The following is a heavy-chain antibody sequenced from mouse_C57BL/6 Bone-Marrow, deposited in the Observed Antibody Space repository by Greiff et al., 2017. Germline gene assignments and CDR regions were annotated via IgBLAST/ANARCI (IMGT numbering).Heavy chain of an antibody. CDR3: ASDPHYSNYEGFAY. D-gene: IGHD2-5*01. J-gene: IGHJ3*01. Sequence: DVMLVESGGGLVKPGGSLKLSCAASGFTFSSYAMSWVRQTPEKRLEWVATISDGGSYTYYQDNVKGRFTISRDNAKNNLYLQMSHLKSEDTAMYYCASDPHYSNYEGFAYWGQGTLVTVSA. CDR2: ISDGGSYT. CDR1: GFTFSSYA. V-gene: IGHV5-4*03.